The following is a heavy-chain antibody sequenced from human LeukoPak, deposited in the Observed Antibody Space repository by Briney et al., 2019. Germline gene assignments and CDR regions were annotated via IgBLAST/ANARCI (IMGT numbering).Heavy chain of an antibody. CDR2: IYTSGST. Sequence: SETLSLTCTVSGGSISSYYWSWIRQPAGKGLEWIGRIYTSGSTNYNPSLKSRVTMSVDTSKNQFSLKLSSVTAADTAVYYCARDSYVPNYYYGMDVWGQGTTVTVSS. J-gene: IGHJ6*02. CDR3: ARDSYVPNYYYGMDV. CDR1: GGSISSYY. D-gene: IGHD3-10*02. V-gene: IGHV4-4*07.